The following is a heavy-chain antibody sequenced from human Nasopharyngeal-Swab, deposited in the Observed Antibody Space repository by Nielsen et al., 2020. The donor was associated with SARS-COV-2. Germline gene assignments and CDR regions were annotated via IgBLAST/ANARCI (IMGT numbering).Heavy chain of an antibody. CDR1: GGSFSGYY. V-gene: IGHV4-34*01. CDR2: INHSGST. J-gene: IGHJ3*02. CDR3: ARDYYDILTGYYRIDAFDI. Sequence: GSLRLFCAVYGGSFSGYYWSWIRQPPGKGLEWIGEINHSGSTNYNPSLKSRVTISVDTSKNQFSLKLSSVTAADTAVYYCARDYYDILTGYYRIDAFDIWGQGTMVTVSS. D-gene: IGHD3-9*01.